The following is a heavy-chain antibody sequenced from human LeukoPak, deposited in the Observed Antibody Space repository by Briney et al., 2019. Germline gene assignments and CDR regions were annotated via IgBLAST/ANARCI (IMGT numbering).Heavy chain of an antibody. CDR3: ARDPYCGGDCSLDY. Sequence: PGGSLRLSCVASGFTFSSYWMHWVRQAPGKGLVWVSRINIDGGSRSYADSVKGRFTISRDNAKNTLYLQMNSLRAEDTAVYYCARDPYCGGDCSLDYWGQGTLVTVSS. CDR1: GFTFSSYW. J-gene: IGHJ4*02. D-gene: IGHD2-21*02. CDR2: INIDGGSR. V-gene: IGHV3-74*01.